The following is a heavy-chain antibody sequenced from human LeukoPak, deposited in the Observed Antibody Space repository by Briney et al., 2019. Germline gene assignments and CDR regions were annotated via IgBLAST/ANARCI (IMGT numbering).Heavy chain of an antibody. Sequence: GASVKVSCKASGYTFTSYGISWVRQAPGQGLEWMGWISAYNGNTNYAQKFQGRVTITRDTSASTAYMELSSLRSEDTAVYYCARDQATVTARWYYYGMDVWGQGTTVTVSS. CDR3: ARDQATVTARWYYYGMDV. J-gene: IGHJ6*02. D-gene: IGHD4-17*01. CDR2: ISAYNGNT. V-gene: IGHV1-18*01. CDR1: GYTFTSYG.